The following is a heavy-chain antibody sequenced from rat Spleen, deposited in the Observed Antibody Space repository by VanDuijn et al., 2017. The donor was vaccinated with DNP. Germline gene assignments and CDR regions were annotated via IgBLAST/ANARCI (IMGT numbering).Heavy chain of an antibody. D-gene: IGHD1-11*01. CDR1: GFSFSNYD. CDR3: ARRGYGGYIFHY. V-gene: IGHV5-25*01. CDR2: ISPSGGST. Sequence: EVQLVESGGDLVQPGRSLKLSCAASGFSFSNYDMAWVRQAPRKGLEWVASISPSGGSTFYRDSVKGRFTVSRDNAKSTLYLQMDSLRSEDTATYNCARRGYGGYIFHYWGQGVMVTVSS. J-gene: IGHJ2*01.